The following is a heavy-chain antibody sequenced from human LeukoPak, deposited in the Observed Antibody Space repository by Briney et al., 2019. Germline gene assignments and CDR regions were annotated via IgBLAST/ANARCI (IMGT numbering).Heavy chain of an antibody. Sequence: SETLSLTCAVYGGSFSGYYWSWIRQPPGKGLEWIGEINHSGSTNYNPSLKSRVTISVDTSKSQFSLKLSSVTAADTAVYYCARGVLRYFDWLSNSPGAFDIWGQGTMVTVSS. D-gene: IGHD3-9*01. CDR3: ARGVLRYFDWLSNSPGAFDI. CDR1: GGSFSGYY. CDR2: INHSGST. J-gene: IGHJ3*02. V-gene: IGHV4-34*01.